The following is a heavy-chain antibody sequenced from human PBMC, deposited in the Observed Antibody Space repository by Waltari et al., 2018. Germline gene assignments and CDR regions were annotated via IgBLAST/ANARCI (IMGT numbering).Heavy chain of an antibody. Sequence: VQLQQWGAGLLKPSETLSLTCAVYGGSFSGYYWSWIRQPPGKGLEWIGEINHSGSTNSNPSLKSRVTISVDTSKNQFSLKLSSVTAADTAVYYCASNPGSSWYYFDYWGQGTLVTVSS. D-gene: IGHD6-13*01. CDR1: GGSFSGYY. CDR2: INHSGST. V-gene: IGHV4-34*01. CDR3: ASNPGSSWYYFDY. J-gene: IGHJ4*02.